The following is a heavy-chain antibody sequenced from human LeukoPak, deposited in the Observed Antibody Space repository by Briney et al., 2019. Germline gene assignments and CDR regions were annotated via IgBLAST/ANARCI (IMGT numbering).Heavy chain of an antibody. CDR2: INPRGGST. D-gene: IGHD1-26*01. CDR3: ARRNSHIGSYRPSYYFDY. V-gene: IGHV1-46*01. CDR1: GYAFTNYY. Sequence: ASVKVSCKSSGYAFTNYYMHWVRQAPGQGLEWMGIINPRGGSTIYAQKFQGRVTMTRDTSTSTIYMELSSLRSEDTAVYYCARRNSHIGSYRPSYYFDYWGQGTLVTVSS. J-gene: IGHJ4*02.